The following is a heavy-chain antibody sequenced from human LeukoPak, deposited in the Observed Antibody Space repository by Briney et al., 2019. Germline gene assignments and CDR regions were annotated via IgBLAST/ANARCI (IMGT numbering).Heavy chain of an antibody. V-gene: IGHV1-46*01. J-gene: IGHJ4*02. CDR1: GYIFTTYY. Sequence: ASVKVSCKASGYIFTTYYMHWSRQAPGQGPEWMGIINPRGGSTDYAQKFQGRVTMTSDTSTSPAYMELRSLRSDDTAVYYCARDSLPYYYDSSGYYGGYYFDYWGQGTLVTVSS. D-gene: IGHD3-22*01. CDR3: ARDSLPYYYDSSGYYGGYYFDY. CDR2: INPRGGST.